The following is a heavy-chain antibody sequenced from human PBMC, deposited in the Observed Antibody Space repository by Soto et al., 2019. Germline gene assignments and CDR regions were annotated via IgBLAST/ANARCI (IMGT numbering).Heavy chain of an antibody. J-gene: IGHJ5*01. D-gene: IGHD6-13*01. CDR3: ARRANTAGGWFDS. CDR2: IDYSGTT. CDR1: GGSISSGSYY. V-gene: IGHV4-39*01. Sequence: SETLSLTCTVSGGSISSGSYYWVWIRQPPGKGLEWIGSIDYSGTTFYNASLNSRVTISADTSKNQFSLKLSSVTAADTALYYCARRANTAGGWFDSWGQGALVTVSS.